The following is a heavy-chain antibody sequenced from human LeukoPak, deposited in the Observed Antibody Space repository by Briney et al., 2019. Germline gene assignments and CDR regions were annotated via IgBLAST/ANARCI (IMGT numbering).Heavy chain of an antibody. CDR1: GFTFNSYN. CDR2: ISSSSTYI. CDR3: ARDQGGRITMVRGVIGPYFDY. V-gene: IGHV3-21*01. Sequence: GGSLRLSCAASGFTFNSYNMNWVRQAPGKGLEWVSSISSSSTYIYYADSVKGRFAISRDNAKNSLYLQMNSLRAEDTAVYYCARDQGGRITMVRGVIGPYFDYWGQGTLVTVSS. J-gene: IGHJ4*02. D-gene: IGHD3-10*01.